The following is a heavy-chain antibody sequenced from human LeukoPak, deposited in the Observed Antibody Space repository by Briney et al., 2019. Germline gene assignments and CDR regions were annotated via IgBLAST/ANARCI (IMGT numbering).Heavy chain of an antibody. CDR2: MNPNSGNT. V-gene: IGHV1-8*03. CDR3: ARGRTTYYDFWSGLSHFDY. D-gene: IGHD3-3*01. CDR1: GYTFTSYD. J-gene: IGHJ4*02. Sequence: GASVKVSCKASGYTFTSYDINWVRQATGQGLEWMGWMNPNSGNTGYAQKFQGRVTITRNTSISTAYMELSSLRSEDTAVYYCARGRTTYYDFWSGLSHFDYWGQGTLVTVSS.